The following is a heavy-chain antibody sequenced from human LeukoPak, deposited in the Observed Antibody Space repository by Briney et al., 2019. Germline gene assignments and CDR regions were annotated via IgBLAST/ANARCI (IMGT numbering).Heavy chain of an antibody. CDR3: ARHYYGDYYFDF. CDR2: ISSDSTYI. CDR1: GFTFSSYS. V-gene: IGHV3-21*01. Sequence: GGSLRLSCAASGFTFSSYSMNWVRQAPGKGLEWVSSISSDSTYINYADSVKGRFTISRDNAKNSLYLQMNCLRDEDTAVYYCARHYYGDYYFDFWGQGTLVTVSS. D-gene: IGHD4-17*01. J-gene: IGHJ4*02.